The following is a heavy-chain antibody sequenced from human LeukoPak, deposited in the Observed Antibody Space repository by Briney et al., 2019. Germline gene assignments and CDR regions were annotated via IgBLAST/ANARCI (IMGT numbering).Heavy chain of an antibody. CDR3: AKHYMGSYNNRGLDS. CDR2: IYHSGRT. CDR1: GYSISSGYY. V-gene: IGHV4-38-2*02. J-gene: IGHJ4*02. Sequence: SETLSLTCTVSGYSISSGYYWGWIRQPPGKGLEWIGSIYHSGRTYYNPSLKSRVTISLDTSKNQFSLKLSSVTAADTAVYYCAKHYMGSYNNRGLDSWGQGTLVTVSS. D-gene: IGHD3-10*01.